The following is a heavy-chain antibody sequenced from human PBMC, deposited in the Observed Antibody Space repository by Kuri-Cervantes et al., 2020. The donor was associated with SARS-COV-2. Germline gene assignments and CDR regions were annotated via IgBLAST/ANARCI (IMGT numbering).Heavy chain of an antibody. V-gene: IGHV3-64*04. CDR3: ARDRMEYQLLWGDWNDAFDI. J-gene: IGHJ3*02. Sequence: GGSLRLSCAASGFTFSSYPMYWVRQAPGKGLEYVSEISSNGGSTYYADSVKGRFTISRDNSKNTLYLQMNSLRAEDTAVYYCARDRMEYQLLWGDWNDAFDIWGQGTMVTVSS. D-gene: IGHD2-2*01. CDR1: GFTFSSYP. CDR2: ISSNGGST.